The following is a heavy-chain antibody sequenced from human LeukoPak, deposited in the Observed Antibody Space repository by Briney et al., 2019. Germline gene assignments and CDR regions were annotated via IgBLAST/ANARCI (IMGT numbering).Heavy chain of an antibody. CDR1: GFTFSSYS. V-gene: IGHV3-21*01. CDR3: ARDSTYYYDSSGYPPDY. Sequence: GGSLRLSCAASGFTFSSYSMNWLRQAPGKGLEWVSSISSSSSYIYYADSVKGRFTISRDNAKNSLYLQMNSLRAEDTAVYYCARDSTYYYDSSGYPPDYWGQGTLVTVSS. CDR2: ISSSSSYI. J-gene: IGHJ4*02. D-gene: IGHD3-22*01.